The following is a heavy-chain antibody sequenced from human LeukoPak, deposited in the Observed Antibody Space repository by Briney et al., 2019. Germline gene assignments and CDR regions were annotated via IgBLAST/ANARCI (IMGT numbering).Heavy chain of an antibody. J-gene: IGHJ3*02. CDR1: GDSVSSNSAT. V-gene: IGHV6-1*01. D-gene: IGHD1-26*01. Sequence: SQTLSLTCAISGDSVSSNSATWNWVRHSPSRGLEWLGRTSYRSKWYNDYAVSVKSRITINPDTSKNQFSLQLNSVTPEDTAVYYCARGNSDFRAFDIWGQGTMVTVSS. CDR2: TSYRSKWYN. CDR3: ARGNSDFRAFDI.